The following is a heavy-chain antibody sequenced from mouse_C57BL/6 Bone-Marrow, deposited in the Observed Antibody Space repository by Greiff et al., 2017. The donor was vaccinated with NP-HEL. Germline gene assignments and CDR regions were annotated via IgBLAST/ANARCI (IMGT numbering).Heavy chain of an antibody. CDR2: IYPGSGST. V-gene: IGHV1-55*01. CDR3: ARWGGGYWYFDV. J-gene: IGHJ1*03. CDR1: GYTFTSYW. Sequence: QVQLQQPGAELVKPGASVKMSCKASGYTFTSYWITWVKQRPGQGLEWIGDIYPGSGSTNYNEKFKSKATLTVDTSSSTAYMQLSSLTSEDSAVYYCARWGGGYWYFDVWGTGTTVTVSS.